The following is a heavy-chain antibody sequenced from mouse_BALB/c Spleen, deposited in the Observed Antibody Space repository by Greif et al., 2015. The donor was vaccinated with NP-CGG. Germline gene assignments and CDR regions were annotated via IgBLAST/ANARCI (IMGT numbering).Heavy chain of an antibody. Sequence: QVQLQQSGPQLVRPGASVKISCKASGYSFTSYWMHWVKQRPGQGLEWIGMIDPSDSETRLNQKFKDKATLTVDKSSSTAYMQLSSPTSEDSAVYYCARDLLYRYRYFDVWGAGTTVTVSS. D-gene: IGHD2-14*01. CDR1: GYSFTSYW. CDR2: IDPSDSET. J-gene: IGHJ1*01. CDR3: ARDLLYRYRYFDV. V-gene: IGHV1S126*01.